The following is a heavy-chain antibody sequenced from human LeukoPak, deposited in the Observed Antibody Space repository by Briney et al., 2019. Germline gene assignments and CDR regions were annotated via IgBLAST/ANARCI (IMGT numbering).Heavy chain of an antibody. D-gene: IGHD6-13*01. CDR3: ARSAAAGTRWFDP. J-gene: IGHJ5*02. CDR2: ISSSSSYT. Sequence: PGGSLRLSCAASGFTFSDYYMSWIRQAPGKGLEWVSYISSSSSYTNYADSGKGRFTISRDNAKNSLYLQMNSLRAEDTAVYYCARSAAAGTRWFDPWGQGTLVTVSS. CDR1: GFTFSDYY. V-gene: IGHV3-11*06.